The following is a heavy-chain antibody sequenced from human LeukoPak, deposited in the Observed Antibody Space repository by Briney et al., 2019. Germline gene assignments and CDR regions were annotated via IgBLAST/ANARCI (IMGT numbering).Heavy chain of an antibody. Sequence: SVKVSCKASGGTFSSYAISWVRQAPGQGLEWMGGIIPICGTANYAQKFQGRVTITTDESTSTAYMELSSLRSEDTAVYYCATSPSSGWYPDYWGQGTLVTVSS. J-gene: IGHJ4*02. CDR1: GGTFSSYA. V-gene: IGHV1-69*05. D-gene: IGHD6-19*01. CDR3: ATSPSSGWYPDY. CDR2: IIPICGTA.